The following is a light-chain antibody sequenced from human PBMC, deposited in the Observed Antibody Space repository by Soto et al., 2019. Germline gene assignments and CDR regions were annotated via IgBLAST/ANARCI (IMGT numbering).Light chain of an antibody. J-gene: IGKJ1*01. CDR2: AAS. CDR3: QKYNSAPRT. Sequence: DIQMTQSPSSLSASVGDRVTITCRASQGISNYLAWYQQKPGKVPKLLIYAASTLQSGVPPRFSGSGSGTEFTLTISSLQPEDAASYYCQKYNSAPRTFGQGTKVEIK. CDR1: QGISNY. V-gene: IGKV1-27*01.